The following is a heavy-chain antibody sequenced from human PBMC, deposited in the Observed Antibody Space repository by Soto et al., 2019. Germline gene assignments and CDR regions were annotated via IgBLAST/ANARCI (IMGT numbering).Heavy chain of an antibody. V-gene: IGHV4-34*01. D-gene: IGHD6-6*01. CDR1: Y. CDR3: ARGGFSSSFLAVVSYYYGMDV. CDR2: INHSGST. J-gene: IGHJ6*02. Sequence: YRSWIRQPPGKGLEWIGEINHSGSTNYNPSLKSRVTISVDTSKNQFSLKLSSVTAADTAVYYCARGGFSSSFLAVVSYYYGMDVWGQGTTVTVSS.